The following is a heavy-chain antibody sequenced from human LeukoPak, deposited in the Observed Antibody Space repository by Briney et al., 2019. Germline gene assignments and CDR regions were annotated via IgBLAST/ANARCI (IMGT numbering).Heavy chain of an antibody. J-gene: IGHJ4*02. CDR3: AKDPLARYYYDSSGLANPYYFDY. CDR2: ISGGGGGT. Sequence: GGSLRLSCAASGFAFSSYAMSWVRQAPGKGLAWVSVISGGGGGTNYADSVKGRFTISRDNSKNTLFLQMNSLRAEDTVVYYCAKDPLARYYYDSSGLANPYYFDYWGQGTLVTVSS. CDR1: GFAFSSYA. D-gene: IGHD3-22*01. V-gene: IGHV3-23*01.